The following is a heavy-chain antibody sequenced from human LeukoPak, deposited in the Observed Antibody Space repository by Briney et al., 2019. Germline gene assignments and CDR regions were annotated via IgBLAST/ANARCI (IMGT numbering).Heavy chain of an antibody. CDR3: AREFRTTTWSFDAFDL. J-gene: IGHJ3*01. V-gene: IGHV1-2*02. CDR1: GYTFTDYY. CDR2: INPTSGAT. D-gene: IGHD1/OR15-1a*01. Sequence: ASVKVSCKASGYTFTDYYMHWVRPAPGQGLDWVGWINPTSGATNYAQKFQGRVTMTRDTSNNTSYMELSRLRSDDTAVYYCAREFRTTTWSFDAFDLWGQGTMVTVSS.